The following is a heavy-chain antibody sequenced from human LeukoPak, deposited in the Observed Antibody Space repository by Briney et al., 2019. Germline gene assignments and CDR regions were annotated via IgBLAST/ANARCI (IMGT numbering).Heavy chain of an antibody. Sequence: GESLRLSCSASGFTFRKYSMHWVRQGPGKGLEYVSAISSNGHTYYADSVKGRFTISRDNSKSTLYLQMSSLRPEDTAVYYCVKDNREEDWFDPWGQGTLVTVSS. CDR3: VKDNREEDWFDP. CDR2: ISSNGHT. CDR1: GFTFRKYS. D-gene: IGHD2/OR15-2a*01. J-gene: IGHJ5*02. V-gene: IGHV3-64D*09.